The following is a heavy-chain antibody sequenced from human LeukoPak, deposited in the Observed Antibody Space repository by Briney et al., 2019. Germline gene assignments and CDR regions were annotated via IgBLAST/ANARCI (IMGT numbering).Heavy chain of an antibody. V-gene: IGHV1-69*06. CDR2: IIPIFGTA. Sequence: ASVKVSCKASGGTFSSYAISWVRQAPGQGLEWMGGIIPIFGTANYAQKFQGRVTITADKSTSTAYMELSSLRSEDTAVYYCATRYYDILTGYYEEYYLDYWGQGTLVTVSS. D-gene: IGHD3-9*01. J-gene: IGHJ4*02. CDR3: ATRYYDILTGYYEEYYLDY. CDR1: GGTFSSYA.